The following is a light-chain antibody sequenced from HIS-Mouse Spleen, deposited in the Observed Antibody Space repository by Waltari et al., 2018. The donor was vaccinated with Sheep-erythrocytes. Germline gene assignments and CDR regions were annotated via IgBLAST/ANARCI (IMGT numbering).Light chain of an antibody. V-gene: IGLV2-23*01. CDR3: CSYAGSSTPWV. J-gene: IGLJ3*02. CDR2: EGS. Sequence: QSALTQPASVSGSPGQSITISCNGTSSDVVSYNLVSWYQQHPGQAPKLMIYEGSKRPSGVSNRFSGSKSGNTASLTISGLQAEDEADYYCCSYAGSSTPWVFGGGTKLTVL. CDR1: SSDVVSYNL.